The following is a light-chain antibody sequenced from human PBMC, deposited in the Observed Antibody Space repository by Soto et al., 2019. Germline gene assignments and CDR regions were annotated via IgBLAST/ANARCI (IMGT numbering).Light chain of an antibody. Sequence: EIVLTQSPGTLSLSPGERATLSCRASQSVSSSFLSWYQQKPGQAPRLLIYGASSRATGIPDRFSGSGSGTDVTLTISRLEPEDSAVYYCQQHGSSPPYTFGQGTKLEIK. CDR2: GAS. J-gene: IGKJ2*01. V-gene: IGKV3-20*01. CDR3: QQHGSSPPYT. CDR1: QSVSSSF.